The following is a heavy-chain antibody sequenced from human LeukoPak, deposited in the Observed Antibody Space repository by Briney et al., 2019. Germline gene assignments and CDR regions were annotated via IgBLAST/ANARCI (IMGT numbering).Heavy chain of an antibody. J-gene: IGHJ6*03. V-gene: IGHV3-64*01. CDR2: ISSNGGST. CDR1: GFTFSSYS. Sequence: GGSLRLSCAASGFTFSSYSMNWVRQAPGKGLEYVSAISSNGGSTYYANSVKGRFTISRDNSKNTLYLQMGSLRAEDMAVYYCARYSSAFLTGYYYMDVWGKGTTVTVSS. D-gene: IGHD6-19*01. CDR3: ARYSSAFLTGYYYMDV.